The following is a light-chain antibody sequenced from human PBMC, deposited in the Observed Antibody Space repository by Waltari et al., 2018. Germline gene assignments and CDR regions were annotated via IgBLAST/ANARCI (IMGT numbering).Light chain of an antibody. CDR2: NTN. CDR1: PGAVPRGHY. V-gene: IGLV7-46*01. J-gene: IGLJ2*01. Sequence: QAVVTQEPSLTVSPGGTVTLPCGPSPGAVPRGHYPYWFQQKPGQAPRTLIYNTNTKHSWTPARFSGSLLGGKAALTLSGAQPEDEAEYYCLLSYSDAVVFGGGTKLTVL. CDR3: LLSYSDAVV.